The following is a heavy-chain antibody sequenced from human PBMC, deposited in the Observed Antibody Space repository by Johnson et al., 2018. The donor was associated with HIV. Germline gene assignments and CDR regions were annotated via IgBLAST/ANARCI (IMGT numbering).Heavy chain of an antibody. CDR1: GFTFSSYA. Sequence: QVQLMESGGGVVQPGRSLRLSCAASGFTFSSYAMHWVRQAPGKGLEWVAVISYDGSNKYYADSVKGRFTISRDNSKNTLYLQMNSLRAEDTAVYYFARDFGDYYDSSGISGAFDIWGQGTMVTVSS. D-gene: IGHD3-22*01. CDR2: ISYDGSNK. CDR3: ARDFGDYYDSSGISGAFDI. J-gene: IGHJ3*02. V-gene: IGHV3-30*04.